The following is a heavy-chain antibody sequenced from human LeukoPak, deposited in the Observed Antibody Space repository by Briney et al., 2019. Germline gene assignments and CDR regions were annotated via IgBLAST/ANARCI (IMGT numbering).Heavy chain of an antibody. CDR3: ARATLYYGSGSYNY. D-gene: IGHD3-10*01. CDR2: ISSSGNTI. V-gene: IGHV3-11*01. J-gene: IGHJ4*02. Sequence: GGSLRLSCAVSGFTVSSNYMSWVRQAPGKGLEWVSYISSSGNTIYYADSVKGRFTISRDNAKNSLYLQMNSLRAEDTAVYYCARATLYYGSGSYNYWGQGTLVTVSS. CDR1: GFTVSSNY.